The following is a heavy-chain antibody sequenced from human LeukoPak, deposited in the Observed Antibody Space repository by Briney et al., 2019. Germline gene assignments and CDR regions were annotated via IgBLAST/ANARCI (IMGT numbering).Heavy chain of an antibody. V-gene: IGHV1-2*04. J-gene: IGHJ4*02. D-gene: IGHD4-11*01. Sequence: ASVKVSFKTSGFTFTGYYIHWVRQAPGQGLEWMGWINANSGGTNYAQQFQGWVTMTRDTSISTAYMELSRLRSDDTAMYYCARDSSTVTTPYFDFWGQGTLVTVSS. CDR3: ARDSSTVTTPYFDF. CDR2: INANSGGT. CDR1: GFTFTGYY.